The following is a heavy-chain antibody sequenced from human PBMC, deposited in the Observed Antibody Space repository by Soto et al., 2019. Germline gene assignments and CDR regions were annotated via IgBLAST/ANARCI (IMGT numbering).Heavy chain of an antibody. CDR3: ARLYNGNFPPPYYFDY. V-gene: IGHV5-51*01. Sequence: GESLKISCKGSGYSFTKYWIGWVRQMPGKGLEWMGIIYPGDSDTRYSPSFQGQVIISADKSINTAYLQWSSLQASDTAIYYCARLYNGNFPPPYYFDYWGQGTLVTVSS. J-gene: IGHJ4*02. CDR1: GYSFTKYW. CDR2: IYPGDSDT. D-gene: IGHD1-7*01.